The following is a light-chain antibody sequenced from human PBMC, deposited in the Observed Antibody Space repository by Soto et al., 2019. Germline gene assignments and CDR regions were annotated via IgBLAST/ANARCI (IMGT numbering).Light chain of an antibody. CDR3: QEYKTWPWT. CDR2: AAS. CDR1: QSVTNN. J-gene: IGKJ1*01. Sequence: ETLMTQSPATLSVSPGERATLSCRASQSVTNNLAWYQQKLGQAPRVLIYAASTRATGIPARFTGSGSGTEFILTITSLQSEDSAVYYCQEYKTWPWTFGQGTKVEFK. V-gene: IGKV3-15*01.